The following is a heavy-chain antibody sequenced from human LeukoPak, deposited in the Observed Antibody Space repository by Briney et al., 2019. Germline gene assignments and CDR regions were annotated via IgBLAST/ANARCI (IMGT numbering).Heavy chain of an antibody. D-gene: IGHD3-10*01. Sequence: SQTLSLTCAXSGGSISXXXXXXXXXRQPPGXXXXWIGYXXYSGSAYXXPSLKSXLTIXAXXSKNRFSLKLSSVTAADTAVYYCARDRTMVGGHDYWGQGTLVTVSS. CDR2: XXYSGSA. CDR3: ARDRTMVGGHDY. CDR1: GGSISXXXXX. V-gene: IGHV4-31*11. J-gene: IGHJ4*02.